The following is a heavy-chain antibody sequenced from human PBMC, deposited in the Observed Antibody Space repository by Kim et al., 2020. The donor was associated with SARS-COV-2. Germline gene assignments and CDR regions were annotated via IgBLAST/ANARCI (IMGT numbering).Heavy chain of an antibody. Sequence: GGSLRLSCAASGFTFSSYAMHWARQAPGKGLEWVAVISYDGSNKYYADSVKGRFTISRDNSKNTLYLQMNSLRAEDTAVYYCARDGRKGRTTKRRPYYYYYYGMDVWGQGTTVTVSS. D-gene: IGHD4-17*01. CDR2: ISYDGSNK. CDR1: GFTFSSYA. V-gene: IGHV3-30-3*01. CDR3: ARDGRKGRTTKRRPYYYYYYGMDV. J-gene: IGHJ6*02.